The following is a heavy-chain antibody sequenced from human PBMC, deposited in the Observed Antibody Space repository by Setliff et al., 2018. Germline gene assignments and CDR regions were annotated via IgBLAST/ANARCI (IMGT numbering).Heavy chain of an antibody. D-gene: IGHD3-9*01. CDR3: ARDWALIRYFDLTLDV. J-gene: IGHJ6*02. CDR2: VMPMYGTA. CDR1: GGTVTSFA. Sequence: ASVEVSCKASGGTVTSFAISWVRQAPGQGLEWMGGVMPMYGTANYAQKFQGRVTLTTDDSTSTAYMELSSLRSEDTAVYYCARDWALIRYFDLTLDVWGQGTTVTVSS. V-gene: IGHV1-69*05.